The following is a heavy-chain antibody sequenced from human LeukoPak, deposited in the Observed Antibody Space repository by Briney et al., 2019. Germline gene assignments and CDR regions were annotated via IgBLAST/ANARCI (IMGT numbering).Heavy chain of an antibody. CDR1: GFTFSSYS. V-gene: IGHV3-21*01. D-gene: IGHD2-15*01. CDR2: ISSSSSYI. J-gene: IGHJ6*02. Sequence: GGSLRLSCAASGFTFSSYSMNWVRQAPGKGLEWVSSISSSSSYIYYADSVKGRFTISRDNAKNSLYLQMNSLRAEDTAVYYCARDLGYCSGGSCYSGCRPDYGMDVWGQGTTVTVSS. CDR3: ARDLGYCSGGSCYSGCRPDYGMDV.